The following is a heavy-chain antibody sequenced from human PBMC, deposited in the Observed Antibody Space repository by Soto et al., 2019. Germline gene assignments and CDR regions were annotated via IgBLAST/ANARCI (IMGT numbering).Heavy chain of an antibody. V-gene: IGHV4-61*01. J-gene: IGHJ4*02. Sequence: KAXETLSLTCTVAGSSFKSGSYSWSWIRQPPGKGLEWIGYVYHTGRTSYNPSLKSRVSISMDTSKNQFSLNLDSVTAADTAVYFCARDFAYFDYWGQGNLVTVSS. CDR1: GSSFKSGSYS. CDR2: VYHTGRT. CDR3: ARDFAYFDY. D-gene: IGHD3-3*01.